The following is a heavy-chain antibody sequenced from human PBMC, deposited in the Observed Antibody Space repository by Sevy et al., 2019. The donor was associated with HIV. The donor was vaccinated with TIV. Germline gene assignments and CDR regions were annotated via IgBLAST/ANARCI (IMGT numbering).Heavy chain of an antibody. V-gene: IGHV3-21*01. CDR1: GFTFSGYT. Sequence: GGSLRLSCAASGFTFSGYTMNWVRQAPGKGLEWVSSISGSSAYINYTDSLKGRFTISRDNAKNSLYLQMNSLRAEDTAVYYGARDEALGSFDIWGQGTMVTVSS. D-gene: IGHD2-15*01. CDR2: ISGSSAYI. CDR3: ARDEALGSFDI. J-gene: IGHJ3*02.